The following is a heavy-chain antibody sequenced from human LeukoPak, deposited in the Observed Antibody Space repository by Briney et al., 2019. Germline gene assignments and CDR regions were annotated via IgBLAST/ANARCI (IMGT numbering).Heavy chain of an antibody. Sequence: GGSLRLSCAASGFTFSSYWMTWVCQTPGKGLEWVANIRMDGGEQYYMDSVEGRFTISRDNAKNSLYLQMYSLRPEDTAVYYCARDKGYNSAYWGRGTLVTVSS. J-gene: IGHJ4*02. CDR1: GFTFSSYW. D-gene: IGHD5-24*01. CDR3: ARDKGYNSAY. V-gene: IGHV3-7*01. CDR2: IRMDGGEQ.